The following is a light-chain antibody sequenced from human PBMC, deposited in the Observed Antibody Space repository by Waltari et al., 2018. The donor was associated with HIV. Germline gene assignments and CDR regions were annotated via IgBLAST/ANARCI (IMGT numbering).Light chain of an antibody. V-gene: IGLV2-14*01. J-gene: IGLJ1*01. Sequence: QSAPTQPASVSGSPGPSITISCTRTSSDLGHYTYVSWYQQSPVKAPKLMIYEVSNRPSGVSNRFSGSKSGNTASLTISGLQAEDEADYYCSSYISTTTLFGTGTKVTVL. CDR1: SSDLGHYTY. CDR2: EVS. CDR3: SSYISTTTL.